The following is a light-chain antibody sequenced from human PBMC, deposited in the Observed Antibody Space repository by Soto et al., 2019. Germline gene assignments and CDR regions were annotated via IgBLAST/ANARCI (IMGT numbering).Light chain of an antibody. V-gene: IGKV4-1*01. CDR2: WAS. Sequence: DIVMTQSPDSLAVSLGERGTINCKSSQSVLYSSNNKNYLAWYQQKPGQPPKLLISWASTRETGVPDRFSGSGSGADFTLTISSLQAEDVAVYYCQQYHTTPQTFGQGTKVEIK. CDR3: QQYHTTPQT. J-gene: IGKJ1*01. CDR1: QSVLYSSNNKNY.